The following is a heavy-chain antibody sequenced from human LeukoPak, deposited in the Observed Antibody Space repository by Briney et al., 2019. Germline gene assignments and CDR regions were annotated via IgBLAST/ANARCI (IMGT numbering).Heavy chain of an antibody. Sequence: SETLSLTCSVSGYSISSGYYWGWLRPPPGKGLEWIGSIYHTGGSNYDNPSLKSRVTISVDTSKNQFSLKLRSVTAADTAVYYCARLYGNYQNYFDYWGQGTLVTVSS. J-gene: IGHJ4*02. V-gene: IGHV4-38-2*02. CDR3: ARLYGNYQNYFDY. CDR1: GYSISSGYY. D-gene: IGHD1-7*01. CDR2: IYHTGGSN.